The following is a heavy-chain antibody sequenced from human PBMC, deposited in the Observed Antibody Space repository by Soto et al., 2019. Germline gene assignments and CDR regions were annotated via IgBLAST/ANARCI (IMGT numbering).Heavy chain of an antibody. V-gene: IGHV5-51*01. D-gene: IGHD3-10*01. CDR1: GYSFTSYW. CDR2: IYPGDSDT. CDR3: ARFSPMVRGVIRDVLYYGMDV. Sequence: PGESLKISCKGSGYSFTSYWIGWVRQMPGKGLEWMGIIYPGDSDTRYSPSFQGQVTISADKSISTAYLQWSSLKASDTAMYYCARFSPMVRGVIRDVLYYGMDVWGQGTTVTVSS. J-gene: IGHJ6*02.